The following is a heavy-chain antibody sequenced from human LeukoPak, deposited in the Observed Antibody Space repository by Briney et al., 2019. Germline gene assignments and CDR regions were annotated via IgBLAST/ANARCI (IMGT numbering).Heavy chain of an antibody. V-gene: IGHV1-8*01. CDR1: GYTFNTYD. CDR3: AGGGWGYFDL. CDR2: MNTDSGAT. Sequence: ASVKVSCKASGYTFNTYDINWVRQAPGQGLEWMGWMNTDSGATGYAQKFQGRVTMTRDTSITTAYMELSSLRSEDTAVYYCAGGGWGYFDLWGRGTLVTVSS. J-gene: IGHJ2*01. D-gene: IGHD1-26*01.